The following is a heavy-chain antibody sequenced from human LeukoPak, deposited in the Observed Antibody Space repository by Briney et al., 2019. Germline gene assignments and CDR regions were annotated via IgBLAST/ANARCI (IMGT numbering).Heavy chain of an antibody. J-gene: IGHJ4*02. V-gene: IGHV4-39*07. CDR2: IYYSGST. CDR3: ARVNWNWGYFDY. D-gene: IGHD1-1*01. Sequence: SSETLSLTCTVSGGSISSSSYYWGWIRQPPGKGLEWIGSIYYSGSTYYNPSLKSRVTISVDTSKNQFSLKLSSVTAADTAVYYCARVNWNWGYFDYWGQGTLVTVSS. CDR1: GGSISSSSYY.